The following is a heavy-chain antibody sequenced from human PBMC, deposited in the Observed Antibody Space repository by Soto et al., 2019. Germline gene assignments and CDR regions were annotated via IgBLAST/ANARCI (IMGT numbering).Heavy chain of an antibody. CDR3: AKDDYYDYIFTY. Sequence: PGGSLRLSCVASGFPFSATTMHWVRQAPGKGLEYVSAISPDAVNTYYGDSVKGRFTISRDNSKNTMYLQMGSLRAEDMAVYYCAKDDYYDYIFTYWGQGTRVTVSS. CDR2: ISPDAVNT. V-gene: IGHV3-64*02. J-gene: IGHJ1*01. D-gene: IGHD4-17*01. CDR1: GFPFSATT.